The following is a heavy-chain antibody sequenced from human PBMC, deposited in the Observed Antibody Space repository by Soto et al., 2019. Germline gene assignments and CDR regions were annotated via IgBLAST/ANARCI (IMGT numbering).Heavy chain of an antibody. CDR2: ISWNSGSI. Sequence: PGGSLRLSCAASGFTFDDYDMHWVRQAPGKGLEWVSGISWNSGSIGYADSVKGRFTISRDNAKNSLYLQMNSLRAEDTALYYCVKDSARLRVGGFDPWGQGTLVTVSS. V-gene: IGHV3-9*01. D-gene: IGHD1-26*01. J-gene: IGHJ5*02. CDR3: VKDSARLRVGGFDP. CDR1: GFTFDDYD.